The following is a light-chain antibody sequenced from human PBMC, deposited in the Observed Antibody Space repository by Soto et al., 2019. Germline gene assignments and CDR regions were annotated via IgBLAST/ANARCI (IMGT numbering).Light chain of an antibody. CDR3: TSYTSISLYV. Sequence: XIXXVSNRPSGVSNRFSGSKSGNTASLTISGLQAVDEADYYCTSYTSISLYVFGTGTKVTVL. J-gene: IGLJ1*01. V-gene: IGLV2-14*01. CDR2: XVS.